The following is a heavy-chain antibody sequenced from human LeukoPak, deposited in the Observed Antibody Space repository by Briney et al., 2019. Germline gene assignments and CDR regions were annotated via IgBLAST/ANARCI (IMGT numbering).Heavy chain of an antibody. CDR2: IRYDGSNK. J-gene: IGHJ6*03. Sequence: PGGSLRLSCAASGFTFSSYGMHWVRQAPGKGLEWVAFIRYDGSNKYYADSVKGRFTISRDNSKNTLYLQMNSLRAEDTAVYYCAKGALYYYYYMDVWGKGTTVTVSS. CDR1: GFTFSSYG. V-gene: IGHV3-30*02. CDR3: AKGALYYYYYMDV.